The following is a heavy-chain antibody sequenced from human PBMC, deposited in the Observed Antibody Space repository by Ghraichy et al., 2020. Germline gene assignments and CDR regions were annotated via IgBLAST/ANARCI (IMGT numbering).Heavy chain of an antibody. D-gene: IGHD3-10*01. V-gene: IGHV4-39*01. CDR2: IFYSGTT. J-gene: IGHJ4*02. Sequence: SQTLSLTCTVSGGSITSSRYYWGWIRQPPGKGLGWIGSIFYSGTTYYNPSLKSRLTISVDTSRDQFSLTLTSVTAAETAVYYCARHVGGEGFDYWGQGTLVTVSS. CDR3: ARHVGGEGFDY. CDR1: GGSITSSRYY.